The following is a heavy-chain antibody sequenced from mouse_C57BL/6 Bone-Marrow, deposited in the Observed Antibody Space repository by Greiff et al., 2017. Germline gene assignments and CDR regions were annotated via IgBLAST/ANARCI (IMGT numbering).Heavy chain of an antibody. D-gene: IGHD2-12*01. Sequence: EVMLVESGGGLVKPGGSLKLSCAASGFTFSSYAMSWVRQTPEKRLEWVATISDGGGYTYYPDKVKGRFTIARDNAKNNLYLQMSHLKSQDSAIYACARVPLRRGFYYFAYWGQGTTLTVSS. CDR3: ARVPLRRGFYYFAY. CDR1: GFTFSSYA. J-gene: IGHJ2*01. CDR2: ISDGGGYT. V-gene: IGHV5-4*03.